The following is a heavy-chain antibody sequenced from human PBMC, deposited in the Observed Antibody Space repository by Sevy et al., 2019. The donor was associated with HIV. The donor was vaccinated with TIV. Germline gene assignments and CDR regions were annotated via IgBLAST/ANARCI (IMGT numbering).Heavy chain of an antibody. CDR1: GYTFTSYG. CDR2: ISFNGNVK. J-gene: IGHJ4*02. V-gene: IGHV3-30*18. Sequence: GGSLRLSCAASGYTFTSYGIHWVRQAPGTGLECVAGISFNGNVKVYTDSVRGRFTLSRDDSENKLFLQMNNLSPGDTGVYYCAKKFGRGDSPFDYWGQGTLVTVSS. D-gene: IGHD2-21*01. CDR3: AKKFGRGDSPFDY.